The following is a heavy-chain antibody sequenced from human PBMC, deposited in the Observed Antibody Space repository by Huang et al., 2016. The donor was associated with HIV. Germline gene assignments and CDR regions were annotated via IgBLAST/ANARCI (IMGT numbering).Heavy chain of an antibody. J-gene: IGHJ6*03. CDR3: ARARGNSWSADYYYYYMDV. CDR1: GYSFSRYW. Sequence: EVQLVQSGAEVKKSGESLKISCKGSGYSFSRYWIAWVRQMPRKGLEWMEIIGPGDSYTRNRPAFQGQVTISVAKSISTAYLQWSSLKASDTAMYYCARARGNSWSADYYYYYMDVWGKGTTVTVSS. D-gene: IGHD6-13*01. V-gene: IGHV5-51*03. CDR2: IGPGDSYT.